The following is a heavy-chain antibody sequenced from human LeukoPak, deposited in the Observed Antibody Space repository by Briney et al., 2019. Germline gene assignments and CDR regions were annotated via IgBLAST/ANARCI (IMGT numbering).Heavy chain of an antibody. CDR1: GGSISSGGYS. CDR3: ARQYCTNGVCPYFDY. D-gene: IGHD2-8*01. Sequence: SETLSLTCAVSGGSISSGGYSWSWIRQPPGKGLEWIGYIYHSGSTYYNPSLKGRVTISVDRSKNQISLKLSSVTAADTAVYYCARQYCTNGVCPYFDYWGQGTLVTVSS. J-gene: IGHJ4*02. V-gene: IGHV4-30-2*01. CDR2: IYHSGST.